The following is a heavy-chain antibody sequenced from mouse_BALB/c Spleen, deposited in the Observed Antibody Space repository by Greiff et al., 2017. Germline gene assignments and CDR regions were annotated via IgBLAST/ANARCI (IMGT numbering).Heavy chain of an antibody. CDR3: ARGNYGSSPYAMDY. Sequence: DVMLVESGGGLVQPGGSRKLSCAASGFTFSSFGMHWVRQAPEKGLEWVAYISSGSSTIYYADTVKGRFTISRDNPKNTLFLQMTSLRSEDTAMYYCARGNYGSSPYAMDYWGQGTTLTVSS. J-gene: IGHJ2*01. D-gene: IGHD1-1*01. CDR1: GFTFSSFG. V-gene: IGHV5-17*02. CDR2: ISSGSSTI.